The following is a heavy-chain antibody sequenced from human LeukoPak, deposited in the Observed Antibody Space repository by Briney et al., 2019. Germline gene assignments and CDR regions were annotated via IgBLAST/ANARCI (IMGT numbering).Heavy chain of an antibody. Sequence: PGGSLRLSCAASGFTFSSYGMHWVRQAPGKGLGWVAVIWYDGSTKYYADSVKGRFTISRDNSKNTLYLQMNSLRAEDTAVYYCASHYYGSGSYYYYYGMDVWGQGTTVTVSS. V-gene: IGHV3-33*01. D-gene: IGHD3-10*01. CDR1: GFTFSSYG. CDR3: ASHYYGSGSYYYYYGMDV. CDR2: IWYDGSTK. J-gene: IGHJ6*02.